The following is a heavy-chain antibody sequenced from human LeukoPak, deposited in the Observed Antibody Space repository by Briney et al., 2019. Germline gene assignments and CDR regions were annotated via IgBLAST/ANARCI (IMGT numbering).Heavy chain of an antibody. CDR3: ARDDYYDSSGYYGQAFDI. V-gene: IGHV3-23*01. CDR2: ISGSGDST. D-gene: IGHD3-22*01. J-gene: IGHJ3*02. Sequence: PGGTLRLSCAVSGFTFSSYSMSWVRQAPGKGLEWVSAISGSGDSTYYADSVKGRFTISRDNSKNTLYLQMNSLRAEDTAVYYCARDDYYDSSGYYGQAFDIWGQGTMVTVSS. CDR1: GFTFSSYS.